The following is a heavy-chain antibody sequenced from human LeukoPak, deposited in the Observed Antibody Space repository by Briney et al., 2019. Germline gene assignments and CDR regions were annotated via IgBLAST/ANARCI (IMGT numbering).Heavy chain of an antibody. CDR2: INWDGGST. V-gene: IGHV3-20*04. CDR3: ARGSSRFDY. J-gene: IGHJ4*02. D-gene: IGHD2-15*01. CDR1: GFTFSSYA. Sequence: GGSLRLSCAASGFTFSSYAMSWVRQAPGKGLEWVSGINWDGGSTGYADSVKGRFTISRDNAKNSLYLQMNSLRAEDTALYYCARGSSRFDYWGQGTLATVSS.